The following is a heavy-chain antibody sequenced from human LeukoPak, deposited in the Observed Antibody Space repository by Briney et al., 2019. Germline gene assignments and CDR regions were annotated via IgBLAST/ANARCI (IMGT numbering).Heavy chain of an antibody. J-gene: IGHJ3*02. CDR1: GYSFTSYW. CDR2: IYPGDSDS. V-gene: IGHV5-51*01. Sequence: GESLKISCKGSGYSFTSYWIGWVRQMPGKGLEWMGIIYPGDSDSRYSPSFQGQVTISADKSISTAYMQWSSLKASDTAMYYCARRGQLGDLLYDAFDIWGQGTMVTVSS. CDR3: ARRGQLGDLLYDAFDI. D-gene: IGHD1-1*01.